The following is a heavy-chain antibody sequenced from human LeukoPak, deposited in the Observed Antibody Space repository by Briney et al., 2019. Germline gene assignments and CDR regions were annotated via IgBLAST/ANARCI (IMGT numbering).Heavy chain of an antibody. V-gene: IGHV1-18*01. J-gene: IGHJ4*02. CDR1: GYTFTSYG. D-gene: IGHD3-22*01. CDR2: ISAYNGNT. CDR3: ARDQSGYYDSSGYDY. Sequence: ASVMVSCKASGYTFTSYGISWVRQAPGQGLEWMGWISAYNGNTNYAQKLQGRVTMTTDTSTSTAYMELRSLRSDDTAVYYCARDQSGYYDSSGYDYWGQGTLVTVSS.